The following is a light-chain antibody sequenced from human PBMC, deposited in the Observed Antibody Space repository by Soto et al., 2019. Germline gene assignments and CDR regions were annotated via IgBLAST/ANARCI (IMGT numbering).Light chain of an antibody. Sequence: DIQMTQSPSTLSASVGDRVTITCRASQSISSWLAWYQQKPGKAPKLMIYDVYSLQSGVPSRFSGSGSGTEFTLTISSLQPDDFATYYCQHYKMYSPWTCGQGTKVDIK. CDR1: QSISSW. CDR2: DVY. CDR3: QHYKMYSPWT. J-gene: IGKJ1*01. V-gene: IGKV1-5*01.